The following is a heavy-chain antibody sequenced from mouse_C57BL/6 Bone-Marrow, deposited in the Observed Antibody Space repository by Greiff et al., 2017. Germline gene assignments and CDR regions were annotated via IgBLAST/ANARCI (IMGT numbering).Heavy chain of an antibody. V-gene: IGHV5-9*01. Sequence: EVNVVESGGGLVKPGGSLKLSCAASGFTFSSYTMSWVRQTPGKRLQWVAAISGGGGNTYYPDSVKGRFTISRDNDTNILYLQMVSLRSEDTALYYCSRQVTTVLATKYFDVWGTGTTVTVSS. CDR1: GFTFSSYT. J-gene: IGHJ1*03. CDR2: ISGGGGNT. D-gene: IGHD1-1*01. CDR3: SRQVTTVLATKYFDV.